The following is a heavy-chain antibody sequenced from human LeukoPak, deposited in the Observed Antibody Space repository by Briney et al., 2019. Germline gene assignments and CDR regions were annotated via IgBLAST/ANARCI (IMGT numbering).Heavy chain of an antibody. J-gene: IGHJ4*02. D-gene: IGHD3-3*01. V-gene: IGHV3-7*01. CDR1: GVNFSSYW. CDR2: IKQDGSEE. Sequence: GGSLRLSCAVSGVNFSSYWMSWVRQAPGKGLEWVANIKQDGSEEYYVDSVKGRFTISTDNAKNSLYLQMNSLRAEDTAVYYCARDAYYDFWSGYPRYFDYWGQGTLVTVSS. CDR3: ARDAYYDFWSGYPRYFDY.